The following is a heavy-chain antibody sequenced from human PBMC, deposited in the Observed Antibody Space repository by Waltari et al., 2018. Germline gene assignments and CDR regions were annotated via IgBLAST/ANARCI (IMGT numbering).Heavy chain of an antibody. CDR1: GYIFTGHF. CDR3: ARDRNYDFWTGRYGMDV. J-gene: IGHJ6*02. D-gene: IGHD3-3*01. V-gene: IGHV1-2*03. CDR2: INTRNGDT. Sequence: QVQLVQSGTEVTKVGASVKVSCKASGYIFTGHFINWVGRINTRNGDTDYAQKFQGRVTMTSDTPITTVYMELSSLRSDDKAVYYCARDRNYDFWTGRYGMDVWGQGTTVTVSS.